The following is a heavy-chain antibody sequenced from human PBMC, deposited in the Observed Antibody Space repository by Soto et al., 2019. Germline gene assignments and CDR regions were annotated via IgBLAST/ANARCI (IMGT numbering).Heavy chain of an antibody. D-gene: IGHD3-3*01. J-gene: IGHJ5*02. V-gene: IGHV3-23*01. CDR2: IDGSGLST. CDR1: GFTFSNFA. CDR3: AKDGSPRITIFGVVYNWFDP. Sequence: PVGSLRLSCAASGFTFSNFAMSWVRQAPGNGLEWVSAIDGSGLSTYYADSVKGRFTISRDNSKNTVYLQMNSLRAEDTAMYYCAKDGSPRITIFGVVYNWFDPWGQGTLVTVSS.